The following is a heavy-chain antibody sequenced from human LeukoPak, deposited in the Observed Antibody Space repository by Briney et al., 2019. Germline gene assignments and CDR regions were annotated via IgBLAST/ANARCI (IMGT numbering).Heavy chain of an antibody. CDR1: GFIVNNNY. D-gene: IGHD3-10*01. CDR3: TRGASYYDY. V-gene: IGHV3-53*01. Sequence: GGSLRLSCAASGFIVNNNYMNWVRQAPGKGLEWVSGIHPGDNTYYADSVKGRFTISRDNSKNTLYLQMNSLRAEDTAVYYCTRGASYYDYWGQGTLVTVSS. CDR2: IHPGDNT. J-gene: IGHJ4*02.